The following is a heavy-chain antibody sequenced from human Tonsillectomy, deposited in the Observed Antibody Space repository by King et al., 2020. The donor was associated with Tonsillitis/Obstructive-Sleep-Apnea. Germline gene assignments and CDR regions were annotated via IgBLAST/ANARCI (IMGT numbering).Heavy chain of an antibody. V-gene: IGHV3-49*04. D-gene: IGHD6-19*01. CDR3: ARDWFSGWYGASGY. CDR2: IRSKAYGGTT. CDR1: GFTFGDYP. Sequence: EVQLVESGGGLVQPGRSLRLSCLASGFTFGDYPMSWVRQTPGKGLEWISFIRSKAYGGTTEYAASVKGRFTVSRDDSKSTAYLQMNSLKTEDTAVYYCARDWFSGWYGASGYWGQGTLVTVSS. J-gene: IGHJ4*02.